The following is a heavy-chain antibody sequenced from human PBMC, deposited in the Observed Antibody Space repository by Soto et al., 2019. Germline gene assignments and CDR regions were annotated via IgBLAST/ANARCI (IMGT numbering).Heavy chain of an antibody. CDR2: IKADGSEK. CDR3: GRDEVRNGVGV. CDR1: GFTFTSFW. V-gene: IGHV3-7*01. J-gene: IGHJ6*02. Sequence: GGSLRLSCVASGFTFTSFWMSWVRQAPGKGLEWVANIKADGSEKRYVDSVKGRFTISRDNANNLVYLQMNSLRAEDTALYFCGRDEVRNGVGVWGQGNTVTVSS.